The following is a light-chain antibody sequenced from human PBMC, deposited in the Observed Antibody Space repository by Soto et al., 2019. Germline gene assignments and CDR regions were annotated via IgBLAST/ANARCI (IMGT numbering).Light chain of an antibody. CDR1: QGISSY. CDR3: QQYYSYPYT. V-gene: IGKV1-8*01. CDR2: AAS. J-gene: IGKJ5*01. Sequence: AIRMTRSPSSLSASTGDRVTITCRASQGISSYLAWYQQEPGKAPKLLIYAASTVQSGVPSRFSGSGSGTDFTLTIRCLQSEDFATYSCQQYYSYPYTFGQGTRLEIK.